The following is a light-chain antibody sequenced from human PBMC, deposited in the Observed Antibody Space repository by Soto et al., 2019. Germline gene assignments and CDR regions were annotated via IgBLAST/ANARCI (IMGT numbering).Light chain of an antibody. CDR2: AAS. CDR1: QGISNY. Sequence: DIQMTQSPSSLSASVGDRVTINCRASQGISNYLAWYQQKPGEVPKLLIYAASTLQSGVPSRFSGSGSGTDFTLTISSLQPEDVATYDGQKHDSAPLTFGGGTKVELK. J-gene: IGKJ4*01. V-gene: IGKV1-27*01. CDR3: QKHDSAPLT.